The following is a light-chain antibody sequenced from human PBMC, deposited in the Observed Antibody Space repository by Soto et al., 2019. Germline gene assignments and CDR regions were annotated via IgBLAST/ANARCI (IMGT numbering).Light chain of an antibody. J-gene: IGKJ1*01. CDR3: QKYNNWPPWT. Sequence: EFVLTQSPGTLSLSPGERATLSCRANQNIISNLAWYQQKPGQAPRLLIYGASTRATGIPARFSGSGSGTEFTLTISRLQSEDFAVYYCQKYNNWPPWTFGQGTKVDIK. CDR1: QNIISN. CDR2: GAS. V-gene: IGKV3-15*01.